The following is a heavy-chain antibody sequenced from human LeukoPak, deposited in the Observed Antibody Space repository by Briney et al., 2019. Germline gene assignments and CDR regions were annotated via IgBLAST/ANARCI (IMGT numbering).Heavy chain of an antibody. Sequence: GGSLRLSCGASEVTVSNNYMSWVRQAPGKGLQWVSVIYPGGNIYYADSVKGRFIISRDNSKNTLSPQMNSLTADDTAVYYCVRGPRYYDDSGFHYGVFDIWGQGTLVTVSS. CDR2: IYPGGNI. J-gene: IGHJ3*02. V-gene: IGHV3-53*01. D-gene: IGHD3-22*01. CDR1: EVTVSNNY. CDR3: VRGPRYYDDSGFHYGVFDI.